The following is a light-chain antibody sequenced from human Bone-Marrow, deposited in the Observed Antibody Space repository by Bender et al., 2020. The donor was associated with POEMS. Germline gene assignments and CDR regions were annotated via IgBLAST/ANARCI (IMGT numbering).Light chain of an antibody. CDR2: EGT. Sequence: QSALTQPASVSGSPGQSITISCTGTTSDVGSSKYVFWYQQYPGKAPRLMIYEGTERPSGVSSRFSASKSDNTASLTISGLQAEDEADYYCGSCINCTTLDYVFGTGTTVTVL. J-gene: IGLJ1*01. CDR1: TSDVGSSKY. CDR3: GSCINCTTLDYV. V-gene: IGLV2-14*02.